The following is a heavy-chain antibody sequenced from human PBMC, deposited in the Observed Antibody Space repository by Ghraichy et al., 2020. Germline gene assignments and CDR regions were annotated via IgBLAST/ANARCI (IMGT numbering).Heavy chain of an antibody. CDR1: GFTFSSYG. CDR2: ISYDGSNK. V-gene: IGHV3-30*03. D-gene: IGHD4-17*01. J-gene: IGHJ4*02. CDR3: AISTGTTWFLGY. Sequence: GGSLRLSCAASGFTFSSYGMHWVRQAPGKGLEWVEVISYDGSNKYYADSVKDRFTISRDYSKNTLYLQMNSLRAEDTAVYYCAISTGTTWFLGYWGQGTLVTVSS.